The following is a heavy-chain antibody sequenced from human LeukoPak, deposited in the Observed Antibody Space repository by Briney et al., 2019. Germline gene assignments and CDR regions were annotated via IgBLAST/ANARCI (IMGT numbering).Heavy chain of an antibody. Sequence: GGSLRLSCAASGFTFSSYSMNWVRQPPGKGLEWASYISSSSSTIYYADSVKGRLTISRDNAKNSLYLQMNSLRAEDTAVYYCARVWGAEYYDFWSGYRSFRWFDPWGQGTLVTVSS. CDR2: ISSSSSTI. J-gene: IGHJ5*02. D-gene: IGHD3-3*01. CDR3: ARVWGAEYYDFWSGYRSFRWFDP. V-gene: IGHV3-48*01. CDR1: GFTFSSYS.